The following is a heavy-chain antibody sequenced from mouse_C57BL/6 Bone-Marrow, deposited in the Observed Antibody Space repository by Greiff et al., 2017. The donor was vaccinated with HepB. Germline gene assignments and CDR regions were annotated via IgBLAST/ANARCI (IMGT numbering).Heavy chain of an antibody. CDR2: IDPETGGT. Sequence: QVQLQQSGAELVRPGASVTLSCKASGYTFTDYEMHWVKQTPVHGLEWIGAIDPETGGTAYNQKFKGKAILTAEKSSSTAYMQLSSLTSEDSAVYFCARSPYYYGSSYRFDYWGQGTTLTVSS. D-gene: IGHD1-1*01. CDR1: GYTFTDYE. J-gene: IGHJ2*01. V-gene: IGHV1-15*01. CDR3: ARSPYYYGSSYRFDY.